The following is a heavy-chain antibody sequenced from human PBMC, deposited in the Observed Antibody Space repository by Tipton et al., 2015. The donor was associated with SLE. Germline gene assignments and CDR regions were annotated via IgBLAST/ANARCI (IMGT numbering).Heavy chain of an antibody. V-gene: IGHV3-21*01. CDR1: GFTFSSYR. J-gene: IGHJ4*02. CDR2: ISSSSSYI. Sequence: SLRLSCAASGFTFSSYRMNWVRQAPGKGLEWVSSISSSSSYIYYADSVKGRFTISRDNAKNSLYLQMKSLRAEDTAVNYCASSSKWNDWDWGQGTLGTVSS. CDR3: ASSSKWNDWD. D-gene: IGHD1-1*01.